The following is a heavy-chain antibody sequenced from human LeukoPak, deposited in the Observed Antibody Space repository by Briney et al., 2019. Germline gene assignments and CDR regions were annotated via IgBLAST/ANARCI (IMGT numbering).Heavy chain of an antibody. D-gene: IGHD2-15*01. CDR2: INPNSGGT. Sequence: ASVKVSCKASGYTFTGYYMHWVRQAPGQGLEWMGWINPNSGGTNYAQKFQGRVTMTRDTSISTAYMELSRLRSDDTAVYYCATATTIYCSGGSCFDYWGQGTLVTVSS. CDR1: GYTFTGYY. CDR3: ATATTIYCSGGSCFDY. V-gene: IGHV1-2*02. J-gene: IGHJ4*02.